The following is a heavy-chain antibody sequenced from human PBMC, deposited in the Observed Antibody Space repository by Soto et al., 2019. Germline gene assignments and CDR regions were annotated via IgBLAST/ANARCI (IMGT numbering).Heavy chain of an antibody. D-gene: IGHD3-10*01. CDR3: ALDYYGSGSYPNDAFDI. CDR1: GFTFSSSA. J-gene: IGHJ3*02. CDR2: ISGSGGSP. Sequence: GVLRLSCAASGFTFSSSAMSWVRQAPGKRLEWVSAISGSGGSPYYADSVKGRFTISRDNYKKTLYLQMNSLRAEDTAVYYCALDYYGSGSYPNDAFDIWGQGTMVTVSS. V-gene: IGHV3-23*01.